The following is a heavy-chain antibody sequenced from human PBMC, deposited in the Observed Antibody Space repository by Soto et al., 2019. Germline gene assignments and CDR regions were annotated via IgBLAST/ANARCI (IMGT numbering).Heavy chain of an antibody. CDR2: IYSGGST. CDR3: ATGPYDDDDSGPRPGD. D-gene: IGHD3-22*01. V-gene: IGHV3-53*01. J-gene: IGHJ1*01. CDR1: GFTVSTNY. Sequence: EVQLVESGGGLIQHGGSLRLSCAASGFTVSTNYMSWVRQAPGKGLEWVSLIYSGGSTYYADSVTGRFTISSDNSTNTVYLRMTGLRAEDTAVYACATGPYDDDDSGPRPGDWGQGPLVPVSA.